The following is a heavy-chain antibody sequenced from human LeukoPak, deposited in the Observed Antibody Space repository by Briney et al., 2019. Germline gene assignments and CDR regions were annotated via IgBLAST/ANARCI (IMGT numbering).Heavy chain of an antibody. J-gene: IGHJ4*02. CDR1: GYTFTGYY. D-gene: IGHD6-13*01. Sequence: ASVKVSCKASGYTFTGYYMHWVRQAPGQGLEWMGWINPNSGGTNYAQKFQGRVTMTRDTSISTAYMELSRPRSDDTAVYYCARYYSSSWGLDYWGQGTLVTVSS. CDR3: ARYYSSSWGLDY. V-gene: IGHV1-2*02. CDR2: INPNSGGT.